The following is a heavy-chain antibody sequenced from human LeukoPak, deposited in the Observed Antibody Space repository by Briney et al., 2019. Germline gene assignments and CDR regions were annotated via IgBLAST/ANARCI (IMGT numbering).Heavy chain of an antibody. CDR1: GYTFTSYD. CDR3: ARGQTGYYDILTGYYKLTDNWFDP. D-gene: IGHD3-9*01. J-gene: IGHJ5*02. CDR2: MNPNSGNT. V-gene: IGHV1-8*02. Sequence: ASVKVSCKASGYTFTSYDINWVRQATGQGLEWMGWMNPNSGNTGYAQKFQGRVTMTRNTSISTAYMELSSLRSEDTAVYYCARGQTGYYDILTGYYKLTDNWFDPWGQGTLVTVSS.